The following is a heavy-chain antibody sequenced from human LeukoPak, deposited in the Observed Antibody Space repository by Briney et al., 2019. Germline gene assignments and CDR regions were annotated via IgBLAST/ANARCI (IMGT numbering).Heavy chain of an antibody. CDR2: INPNSGGT. D-gene: IGHD3-22*01. CDR3: ARYDDSSELAFDF. J-gene: IGHJ3*01. CDR1: GYIFTGYY. V-gene: IGHV1-2*02. Sequence: ASVKVSCKASGYIFTGYYMHWVRQAPGQGLEWMGWINPNSGGTNYAQKFQGRVTMTRDTSISTAYMELSRLTFDDTAVYYCARYDDSSELAFDFWGQGTMVTVSS.